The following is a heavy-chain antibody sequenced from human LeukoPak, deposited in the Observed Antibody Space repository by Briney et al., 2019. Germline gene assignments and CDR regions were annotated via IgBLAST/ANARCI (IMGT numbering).Heavy chain of an antibody. CDR1: GYTFTAYD. CDR2: INPNNGGT. Sequence: GASVKVSCKASGYTFTAYDMHWVRQAHGQGLEWMGWINPNNGGTNYAQKFQGRVTMTRDTSISTAYMELSRLRSDDTAVYYCARERGQQVRFDPWGQGTLVTVSS. CDR3: ARERGQQVRFDP. V-gene: IGHV1-2*02. J-gene: IGHJ5*02. D-gene: IGHD6-13*01.